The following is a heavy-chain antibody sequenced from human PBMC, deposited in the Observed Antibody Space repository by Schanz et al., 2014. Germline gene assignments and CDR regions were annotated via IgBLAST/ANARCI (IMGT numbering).Heavy chain of an antibody. CDR3: ARQPFYHYGMDV. J-gene: IGHJ6*02. Sequence: EVQLVESGGGLIQPGGSLRLSCAASGYTVSSNYMSWVRQAPGKGLEWVANIKQDGSEKYYVDSVKGRFTISRDNAKNSLYLQMNSLRAEDTAVYYCARQPFYHYGMDVWGHGTTVTVSS. V-gene: IGHV3-7*01. CDR2: IKQDGSEK. CDR1: GYTVSSNY.